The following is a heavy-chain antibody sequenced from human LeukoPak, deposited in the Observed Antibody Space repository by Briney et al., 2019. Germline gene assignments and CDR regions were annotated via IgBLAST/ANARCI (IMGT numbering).Heavy chain of an antibody. CDR2: IYYSGST. Sequence: SETLSLTCTVSGGSISSYYWSWVRQPPGKGLEGIGYIYYSGSTNYNPSLKSRVTISVDTSKNQFSLKLSSVTAADTAVYYCATGRRDGYNLGGYYFDYWGQGTLVTVSS. CDR3: ATGRRDGYNLGGYYFDY. CDR1: GGSISSYY. D-gene: IGHD5-24*01. V-gene: IGHV4-59*01. J-gene: IGHJ4*02.